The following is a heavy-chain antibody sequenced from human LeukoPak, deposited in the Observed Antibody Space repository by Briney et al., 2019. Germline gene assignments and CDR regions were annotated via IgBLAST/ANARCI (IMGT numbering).Heavy chain of an antibody. CDR1: GSTFDDYG. CDR3: ARVSSSFTFDY. CDR2: INWDGGST. J-gene: IGHJ4*02. V-gene: IGHV3-20*01. D-gene: IGHD6-13*01. Sequence: GGSLRLSCAASGSTFDDYGMSWVRQAPGKGLEWVSGINWDGGSTGYADSVKGRFTISRDNAKNSLYLQMNSLRAEDTALYHCARVSSSFTFDYWGQGTLVTASS.